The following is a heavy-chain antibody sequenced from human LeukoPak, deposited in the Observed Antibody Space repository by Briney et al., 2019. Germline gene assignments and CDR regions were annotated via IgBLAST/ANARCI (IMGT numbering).Heavy chain of an antibody. Sequence: SETLSLTCAVYGGSFGGYYWSWIRQPPGKGLEWIGEINHSGSTNYNPSLNSRLTLSVDTSNNHFSLKPISVTAADTAVYYCARGFPTLGYCSGGSCYSLDYWGQGTLVTVSS. V-gene: IGHV4-34*01. CDR1: GGSFGGYY. J-gene: IGHJ4*02. CDR3: ARGFPTLGYCSGGSCYSLDY. D-gene: IGHD2-15*01. CDR2: INHSGST.